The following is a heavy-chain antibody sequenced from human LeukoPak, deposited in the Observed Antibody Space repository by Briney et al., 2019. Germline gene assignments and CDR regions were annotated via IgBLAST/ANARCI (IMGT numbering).Heavy chain of an antibody. CDR2: IHYSGRT. V-gene: IGHV4-59*08. CDR3: ARHYPYDSGGYYNAFDY. Sequence: SEALSLTCTVSGGSISSYYWSWIRQAPGKGLEWIAYIHYSGRTNYNPSLKSRLTISMDTSKNQFSLKLTSVTAADTAVYYCARHYPYDSGGYYNAFDYWGQGTLVSVSS. J-gene: IGHJ4*02. CDR1: GGSISSYY. D-gene: IGHD3-22*01.